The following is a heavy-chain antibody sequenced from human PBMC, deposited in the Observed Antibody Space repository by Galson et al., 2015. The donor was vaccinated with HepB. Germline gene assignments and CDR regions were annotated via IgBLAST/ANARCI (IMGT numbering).Heavy chain of an antibody. V-gene: IGHV1-46*01. CDR3: AREGYCSSTSCYSTDWYFDL. Sequence: SVKVSCKASGYTFTSYYMHWVRQAPGQGLEWMGIINPSGGSTSYAQKFQGRATMTRDTSTSTVYMELSSLRSEDTAVYYCAREGYCSSTSCYSTDWYFDLWGRGTLVTVSS. D-gene: IGHD2-2*01. CDR1: GYTFTSYY. J-gene: IGHJ2*01. CDR2: INPSGGST.